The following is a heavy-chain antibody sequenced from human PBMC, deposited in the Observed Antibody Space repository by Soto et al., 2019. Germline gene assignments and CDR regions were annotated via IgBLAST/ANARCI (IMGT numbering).Heavy chain of an antibody. Sequence: WETLSLTCDVSGASISATNWWSWVRQPPGKGLEWIGGIYHTGRTNYNPSLKSLLTISPDKSRNRLSLRLKAVPAADTAVYCCARGYTEDDFVHYGMDVWGQGTTVTVSS. D-gene: IGHD1-1*01. J-gene: IGHJ6*02. CDR2: IYHTGRT. CDR3: ARGYTEDDFVHYGMDV. V-gene: IGHV4-4*02. CDR1: GASISATNW.